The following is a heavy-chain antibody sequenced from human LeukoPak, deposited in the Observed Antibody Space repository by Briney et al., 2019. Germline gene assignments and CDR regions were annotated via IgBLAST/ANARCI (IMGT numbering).Heavy chain of an antibody. CDR1: GGSISSGDHY. V-gene: IGHV4-30-4*01. D-gene: IGHD5-12*01. CDR3: ASGGADSGSLFDY. CDR2: IYYSGSTSGSTT. Sequence: SETLSLTCTVSGGSISSGDHYWSWLPQPPGKGLEWIVYIYYSGSTSGSTTYYNPSLKSRVTVSVDTSKNRFSLKLSSVTAADTAVYYCASGGADSGSLFDYWGQGTLVTVSS. J-gene: IGHJ4*02.